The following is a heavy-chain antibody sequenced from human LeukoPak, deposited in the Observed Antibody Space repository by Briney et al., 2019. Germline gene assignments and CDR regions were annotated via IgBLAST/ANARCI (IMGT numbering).Heavy chain of an antibody. Sequence: GGSLRLSHSASGFTFGSYSMIWVRQAPGEGLPWVSYINRDSSSITYPDSVKGRFTISRDNAKNSVYLQMNSLKDEDTAVYYCARFPRTGWCNFDYWGQGALVTVSS. CDR3: ARFPRTGWCNFDY. D-gene: IGHD6-19*01. CDR2: INRDSSSI. J-gene: IGHJ4*02. CDR1: GFTFGSYS. V-gene: IGHV3-48*02.